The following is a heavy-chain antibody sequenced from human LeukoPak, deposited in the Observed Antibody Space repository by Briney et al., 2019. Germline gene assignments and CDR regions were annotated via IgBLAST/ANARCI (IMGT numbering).Heavy chain of an antibody. CDR3: ARVCSSGWYSDY. J-gene: IGHJ4*02. Sequence: ASVKVTCKASGYTFTGYYMHWVRQAPGQGLEWMGWINPNSGGTNYAQKFQGRVTMTRDTSISTAYMELSRLRSDDTAVYYCARVCSSGWYSDYWGQGTLVTVSS. CDR1: GYTFTGYY. V-gene: IGHV1-2*02. CDR2: INPNSGGT. D-gene: IGHD6-19*01.